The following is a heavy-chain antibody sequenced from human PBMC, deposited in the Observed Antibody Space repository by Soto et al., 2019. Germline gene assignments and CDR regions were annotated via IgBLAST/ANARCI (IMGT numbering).Heavy chain of an antibody. J-gene: IGHJ4*02. CDR2: IYYSGST. CDR1: GGSISIYY. D-gene: IGHD4-17*01. CDR3: ARGNDYGDYYFDY. Sequence: QVQLQESGPGLVKPSETLSLTCTVSGGSISIYYWSWIRQPPGKGLEWIGYIYYSGSTNYNPSLKSRVTISVDTSKSQFSLKLSSVTAADTAVYYCARGNDYGDYYFDYWGQGTLVTVSS. V-gene: IGHV4-59*01.